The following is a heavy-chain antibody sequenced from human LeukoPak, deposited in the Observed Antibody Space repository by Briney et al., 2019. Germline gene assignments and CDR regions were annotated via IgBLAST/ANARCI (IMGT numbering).Heavy chain of an antibody. J-gene: IGHJ4*02. V-gene: IGHV3-23*01. D-gene: IGHD2-15*01. CDR1: GFPLSSYA. CDR2: ISVSGNT. Sequence: GGSLRLSCAASGFPLSSYAMSWVRQGPRKGLEWVSAISVSGNTYHADSVKGRFTISRDSSKNTLYLQMNSLRAGDAAVYYCAKAPVTTCSGAYCYPFDYWSQGTLVTVSS. CDR3: AKAPVTTCSGAYCYPFDY.